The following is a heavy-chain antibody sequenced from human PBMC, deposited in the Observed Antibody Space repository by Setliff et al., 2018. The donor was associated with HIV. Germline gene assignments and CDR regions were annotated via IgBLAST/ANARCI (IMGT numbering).Heavy chain of an antibody. CDR3: ASLPPLYDSSGYYFDY. J-gene: IGHJ4*02. CDR1: GSSISSNYY. Sequence: SETLSLTCTVSGSSISSNYYWAWIRQAPGKGLEWIGRIDASANTYYIPSLNSRVTISVDASKNQFSLKLSSVTAADTAVYYCASLPPLYDSSGYYFDYWGQGTLVTVSS. V-gene: IGHV4-38-2*02. D-gene: IGHD3-22*01. CDR2: IDASANT.